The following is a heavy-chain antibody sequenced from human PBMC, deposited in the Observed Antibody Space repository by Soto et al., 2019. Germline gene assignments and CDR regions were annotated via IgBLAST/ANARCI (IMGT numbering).Heavy chain of an antibody. CDR1: GYSFTSYW. J-gene: IGHJ4*02. D-gene: IGHD4-17*01. Sequence: KTPGESLKISCKGSGYSFTSYWIGWVRQMPGKGLEWMGIIYPGDSDTRYSPSFQGQVTISAVKSISTAYLQWSSLEASDSAMYYCASPVDYGGKVDYWGQGTLVTVSS. CDR2: IYPGDSDT. CDR3: ASPVDYGGKVDY. V-gene: IGHV5-51*01.